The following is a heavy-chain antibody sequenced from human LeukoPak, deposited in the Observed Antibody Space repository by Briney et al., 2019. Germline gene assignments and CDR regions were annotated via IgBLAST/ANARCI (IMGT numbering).Heavy chain of an antibody. Sequence: SETLSLTCTVSGGSISSSSYYWGWIRQPPGKGLEWIGSIYYSGSTYYNPSLKSRVTISVDTSKNQFSLKLSSVTAADTAVYYCARDLAFYYDSSDYYYPPLYWGQGTLVTVSP. CDR2: IYYSGST. J-gene: IGHJ4*02. D-gene: IGHD3-22*01. CDR1: GGSISSSSYY. V-gene: IGHV4-39*02. CDR3: ARDLAFYYDSSDYYYPPLY.